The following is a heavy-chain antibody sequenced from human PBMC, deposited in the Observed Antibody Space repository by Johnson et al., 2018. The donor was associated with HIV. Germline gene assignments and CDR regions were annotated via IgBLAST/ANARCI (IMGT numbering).Heavy chain of an antibody. J-gene: IGHJ3*02. V-gene: IGHV3-NL1*01. CDR2: IYSGGRT. CDR3: ARDQEDSSSYDAFDI. D-gene: IGHD6-6*01. Sequence: VQLVESGGVVVQPGGSLRLSCAASGFTFDDYAMHWVRQAPGKGLEWVSVIYSGGRTYYADSVKGRFTISRDNSKNTLYLQMNGLSAEDTDVYYCARDQEDSSSYDAFDIWGQGTMVTVSS. CDR1: GFTFDDYA.